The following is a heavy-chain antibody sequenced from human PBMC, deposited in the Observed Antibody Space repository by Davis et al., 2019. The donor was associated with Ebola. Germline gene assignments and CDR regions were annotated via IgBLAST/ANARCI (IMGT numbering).Heavy chain of an antibody. D-gene: IGHD6-13*01. CDR3: AKDFRSSSSLVPFYYYYGMDV. J-gene: IGHJ6*04. V-gene: IGHV3-30*18. CDR1: GFTFSSYG. CDR2: ISYDGSNK. Sequence: PGGSLRLSCAASGFTFSSYGMHWVRQAPGKGLEWVAVISYDGSNKYYADSVKGRFTISRDNSKNTLYLQMNSLRAEDTAVYYCAKDFRSSSSLVPFYYYYGMDVWGKGTTVTVSS.